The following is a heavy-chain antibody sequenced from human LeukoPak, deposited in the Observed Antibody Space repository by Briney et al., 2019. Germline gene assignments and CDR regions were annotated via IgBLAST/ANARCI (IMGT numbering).Heavy chain of an antibody. V-gene: IGHV4-59*08. CDR3: ARGKYDFWSGRGNWFDP. Sequence: SETLSLTCTVSGGSINSYYWSWIRQPPGRGLEWVGSIHYSGSTSYNPSLRSRVTISVDTSKNQFSLKLSSVTAADTAVYYCARGKYDFWSGRGNWFDPWGQGTLVTVSS. J-gene: IGHJ5*02. CDR1: GGSINSYY. D-gene: IGHD3-3*01. CDR2: IHYSGST.